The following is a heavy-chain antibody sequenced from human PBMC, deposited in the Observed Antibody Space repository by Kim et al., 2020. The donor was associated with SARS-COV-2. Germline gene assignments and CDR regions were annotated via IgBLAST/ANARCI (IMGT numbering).Heavy chain of an antibody. V-gene: IGHV3-21*01. CDR3: AREITSPYFDY. D-gene: IGHD1-20*01. CDR2: I. Sequence: IYYADKVKGRFTSSRDNAKNSLYLQMNSRRAKDTAVYYCAREITSPYFDYWGQGTLVTVSS. J-gene: IGHJ4*02.